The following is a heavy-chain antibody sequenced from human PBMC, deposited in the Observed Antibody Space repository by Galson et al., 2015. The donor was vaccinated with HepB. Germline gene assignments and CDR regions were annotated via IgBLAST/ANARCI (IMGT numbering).Heavy chain of an antibody. CDR1: GFTFSKAW. J-gene: IGHJ4*02. D-gene: IGHD2-21*02. Sequence: SLRLSCAASGFTFSKAWMTWIRQAPGKGLQWVGRIKSKADGATTEYAASVKDRFTISRDDSKNEFYLQMNSLKSEDTAVYYCAAASVTYFDYWGLGTRVIVSS. CDR2: IKSKADGATT. CDR3: AAASVTYFDY. V-gene: IGHV3-15*01.